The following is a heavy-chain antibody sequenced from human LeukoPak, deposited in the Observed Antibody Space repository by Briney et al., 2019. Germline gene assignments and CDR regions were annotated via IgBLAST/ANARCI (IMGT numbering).Heavy chain of an antibody. CDR1: GNTLSELS. Sequence: DSVNVSCKVSGNTLSELSMQFVRHAPGKRIERMGGFDPEDGETIYAQKFQGRVTMTEDTSTDTAYMELSSLRSEDTAVYYCATALRFQPLLYPGPFDYWGQGTLVTVSS. V-gene: IGHV1-24*01. CDR3: ATALRFQPLLYPGPFDY. CDR2: FDPEDGET. J-gene: IGHJ4*02. D-gene: IGHD2-2*02.